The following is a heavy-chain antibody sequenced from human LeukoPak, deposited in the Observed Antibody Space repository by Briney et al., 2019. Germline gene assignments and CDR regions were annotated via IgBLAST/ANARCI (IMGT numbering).Heavy chain of an antibody. CDR2: INPKSGGT. D-gene: IGHD3-16*01. CDR1: GYTFTGYY. CDR3: ARDGVGAGKTFDY. V-gene: IGHV1-2*02. J-gene: IGHJ4*02. Sequence: GASVKVSCKPSGYTFTGYYIHWVRQAPGQGLEWMGWINPKSGGTNYAQKFQGRVTMTRDTSISTAYMELSRLRSDDAAVYYCARDGVGAGKTFDYWGQGTQVTVSS.